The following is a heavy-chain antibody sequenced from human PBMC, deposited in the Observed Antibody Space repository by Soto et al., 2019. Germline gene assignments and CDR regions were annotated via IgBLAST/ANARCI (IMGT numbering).Heavy chain of an antibody. Sequence: PGGSLRLSCAASGFTLTSYTMNWVRQASGKGLEWVSSITSSSSHIYYADSVKGRFTISRXXXXXXXXXQMNSLRAEDSAVYYCVRERGLSSFYGMDVWGQGTTVTVSS. CDR3: VRERGLSSFYGMDV. J-gene: IGHJ6*02. D-gene: IGHD3-10*01. CDR1: GFTLTSYT. V-gene: IGHV3-21*01. CDR2: ITSSSSHI.